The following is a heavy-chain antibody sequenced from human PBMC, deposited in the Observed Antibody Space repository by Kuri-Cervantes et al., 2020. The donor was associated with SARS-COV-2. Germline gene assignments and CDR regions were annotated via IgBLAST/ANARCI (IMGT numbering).Heavy chain of an antibody. CDR1: GYSFTSYW. D-gene: IGHD5-12*01. V-gene: IGHV5-51*01. Sequence: GGSLRLSCKGSGYSFTSYWIGWVCQMPGKGLEWMGIIYPGDSDTRYSPSFQGQVTISADKSISTAYLQWSSLKASDTAMYYCARTGSGYDSVYYYYGMDVWGQGTTVTVSS. J-gene: IGHJ6*02. CDR3: ARTGSGYDSVYYYYGMDV. CDR2: IYPGDSDT.